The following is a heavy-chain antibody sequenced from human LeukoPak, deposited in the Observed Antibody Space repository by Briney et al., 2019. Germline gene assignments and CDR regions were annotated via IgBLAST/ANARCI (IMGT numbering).Heavy chain of an antibody. CDR3: ARGQLDPNYYDSSGPVYFDY. D-gene: IGHD3-22*01. Sequence: GASVKVSCKASGYTFTSYAMHWVRQAPGQRLEWMGWINAGNGNTKYSQKFQGRVTITRDTSASTAYMELSSLRSEDTAVYYCARGQLDPNYYDSSGPVYFDYWGQGTLVTVSS. CDR2: INAGNGNT. V-gene: IGHV1-3*01. CDR1: GYTFTSYA. J-gene: IGHJ4*02.